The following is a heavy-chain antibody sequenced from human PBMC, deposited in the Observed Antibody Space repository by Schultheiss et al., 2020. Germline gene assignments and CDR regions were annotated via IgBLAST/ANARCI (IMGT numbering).Heavy chain of an antibody. Sequence: SETLSLTCSVSGDSITSNYWSWIRQAPGKGLNWIGYVHYSGSTTYSPSLEGRVTISLDTSKNHFSLRLTSVTAADTAVYYCATGTGYCSGGTCYQYSYFGLDVWGQGTTVNVSS. CDR3: ATGTGYCSGGTCYQYSYFGLDV. CDR2: VHYSGST. D-gene: IGHD2-15*01. J-gene: IGHJ6*02. CDR1: GDSITSNY. V-gene: IGHV4-59*01.